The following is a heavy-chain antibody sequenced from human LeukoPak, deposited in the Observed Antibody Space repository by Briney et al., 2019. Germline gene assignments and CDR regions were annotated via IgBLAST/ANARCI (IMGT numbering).Heavy chain of an antibody. Sequence: PGGSLRLSCEASGFTFSSYAMSWFSQAPGKGLAWVSVISSSADSTYYADSVKGRFTISRDNSKNTLYLQMNNLRAEDTAVYYCAKPLEKYTYGGNFDYWGQGILVTVSS. J-gene: IGHJ4*02. CDR3: AKPLEKYTYGGNFDY. CDR1: GFTFSSYA. V-gene: IGHV3-23*01. D-gene: IGHD4-23*01. CDR2: ISSSADST.